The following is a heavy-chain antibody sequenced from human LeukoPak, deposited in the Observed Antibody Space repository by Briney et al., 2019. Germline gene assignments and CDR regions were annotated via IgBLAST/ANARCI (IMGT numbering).Heavy chain of an antibody. CDR1: GFTFSSYW. J-gene: IGHJ4*02. V-gene: IGHV3-74*01. CDR2: INSDGSST. CDR3: AKTDDYGDPGDY. D-gene: IGHD4-17*01. Sequence: GGSLRLSCAASGFTFSSYWMHWVRQAPGKGLVWVSRINSDGSSTSYADSVKGRFTISRDNSKNTLYLQMNSLRAEDTAVYYCAKTDDYGDPGDYWGQGTLVTVSS.